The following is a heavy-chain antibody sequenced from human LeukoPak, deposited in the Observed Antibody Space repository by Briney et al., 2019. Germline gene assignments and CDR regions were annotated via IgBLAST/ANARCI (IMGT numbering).Heavy chain of an antibody. CDR3: ARHGGRGRITMVRGVAYFDY. Sequence: SETLSLTCTVSGGYISSGSYYWSWIRHPPGKGLEWIGEINHSGSTNYNPSLKSRVTISVDTSKNQFSLKLSSVTAADTAVYYCARHGGRGRITMVRGVAYFDYWGQGTLVTVSS. V-gene: IGHV4-39*01. J-gene: IGHJ4*02. CDR1: GGYISSGSYY. D-gene: IGHD3-10*01. CDR2: INHSGST.